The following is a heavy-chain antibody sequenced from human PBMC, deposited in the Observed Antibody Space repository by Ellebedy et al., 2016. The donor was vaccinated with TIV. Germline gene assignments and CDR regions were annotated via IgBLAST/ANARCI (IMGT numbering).Heavy chain of an antibody. D-gene: IGHD6-13*01. CDR1: GFNVSSYY. CDR2: IYRGGST. V-gene: IGHV3-53*01. CDR3: SRPVSILAADWFDP. J-gene: IGHJ5*02. Sequence: GESLKISCAASGFNVSSYYMTWVRQAPGKGLEWVSLIYRGGSTYYADSVKGRFTISRDISKSTLYLQMNNVRAEDTAVYFCSRPVSILAADWFDPWGQGTPVTVSS.